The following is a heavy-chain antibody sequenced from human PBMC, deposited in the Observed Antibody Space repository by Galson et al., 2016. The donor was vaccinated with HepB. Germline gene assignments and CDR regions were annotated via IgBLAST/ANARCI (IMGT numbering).Heavy chain of an antibody. Sequence: ETLSLTCAVSGYSISSGYYWGWIRQPPGKGLEWIGNIHQSGSTNYNPSLKSRVTISADTSRNQFSLNLSSLTAADTAVYYCARGPLLSLFDYWGQGTLVTVSS. V-gene: IGHV4-38-2*01. J-gene: IGHJ4*02. CDR2: IHQSGST. CDR1: GYSISSGYY. CDR3: ARGPLLSLFDY. D-gene: IGHD2-15*01.